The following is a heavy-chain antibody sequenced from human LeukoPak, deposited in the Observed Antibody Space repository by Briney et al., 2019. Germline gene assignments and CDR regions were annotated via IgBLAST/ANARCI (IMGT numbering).Heavy chain of an antibody. D-gene: IGHD1-26*01. CDR2: IYHSGST. CDR1: GGSISSSNW. CDR3: ARERRHYQLRDWFDP. V-gene: IGHV4-4*02. Sequence: SGTLSLTCAVSGGSISSSNWWSWVRQPPGKGLEWIGEIYHSGSTNYNPSLKSRVTISVDKSKNQFSLKLSSVTAADTAVYYCARERRHYQLRDWFDPWGQGTLVTVSS. J-gene: IGHJ5*02.